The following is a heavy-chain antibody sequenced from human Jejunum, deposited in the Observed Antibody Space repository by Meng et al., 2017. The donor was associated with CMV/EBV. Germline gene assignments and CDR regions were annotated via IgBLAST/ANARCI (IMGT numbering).Heavy chain of an antibody. CDR3: ARQKCGGDCDMDV. J-gene: IGHJ6*02. CDR2: IKQDGSER. Sequence: SGFTFSSYWMNWVRQIPGKGLEWVANIKQDGSERYYVESVKGRFTISRNNAKKSLFLQMDGQRAEDTAIYYCARQKCGGDCDMDVWGQGTTVTVSS. CDR1: GFTFSSYW. V-gene: IGHV3-7*01. D-gene: IGHD2-21*01.